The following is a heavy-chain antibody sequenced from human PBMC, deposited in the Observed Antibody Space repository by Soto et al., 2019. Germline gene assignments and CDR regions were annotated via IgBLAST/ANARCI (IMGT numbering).Heavy chain of an antibody. CDR2: ISGSGGST. V-gene: IGHV3-23*01. CDR1: GFTFSSYA. Sequence: EVQLLESGGGLVQPGGSLRLSCAASGFTFSSYAMSWVRQAPGKGLEWVSAISGSGGSTYYAGSVKGRFTISRDNSKNTLYLQMNSLRAEDTAVYYCAKDSYDYVWGSYRSNWFDPWGQGTLVTVSS. D-gene: IGHD3-16*02. CDR3: AKDSYDYVWGSYRSNWFDP. J-gene: IGHJ5*02.